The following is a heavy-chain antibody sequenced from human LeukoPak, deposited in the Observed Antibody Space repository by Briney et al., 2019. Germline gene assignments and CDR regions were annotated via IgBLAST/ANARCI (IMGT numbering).Heavy chain of an antibody. CDR1: GDRFTSYW. Sequence: GESLKISCQGYGDRFTSYWVAWVRQMPGQGLEWMGIIFPGDSDTRYSPSIQGQVTISVDRSISTAYLQWSSLKASDTAIYYCARRPLHSQNWLAPWGQGTLVTVSS. V-gene: IGHV5-51*01. J-gene: IGHJ5*02. CDR3: ARRPLHSQNWLAP. CDR2: IFPGDSDT.